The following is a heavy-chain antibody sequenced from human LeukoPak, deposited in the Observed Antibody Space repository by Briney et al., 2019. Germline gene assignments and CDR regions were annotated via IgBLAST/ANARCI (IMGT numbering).Heavy chain of an antibody. D-gene: IGHD5-12*01. CDR2: INPNSGGT. Sequence: ASVKVSCKSSGYAFTNYYMHWVQQAPGQGLEWMGWINPNSGGTNYAQKLQGRVTMTRDTSISTAYMELSRLRSDDTAVYYCARSRRGATIDYWGQGTLVTVSS. J-gene: IGHJ4*02. CDR1: GYAFTNYY. V-gene: IGHV1-2*02. CDR3: ARSRRGATIDY.